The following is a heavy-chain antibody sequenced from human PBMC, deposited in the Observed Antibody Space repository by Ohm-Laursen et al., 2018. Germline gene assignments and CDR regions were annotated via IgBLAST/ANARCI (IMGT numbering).Heavy chain of an antibody. CDR1: GFTFSSYA. CDR2: ISWNSVTL. J-gene: IGHJ4*02. Sequence: SLRLSCAASGFTFSSYAMSWVRQAPGKGLAWVAGISWNSVTLDYADSVKGRFTISRDNAKNSLYLQMNSLRIEDTALYYCAKDRFDSNNYVDYWGQGTLVTVSS. D-gene: IGHD2-15*01. V-gene: IGHV3-9*01. CDR3: AKDRFDSNNYVDY.